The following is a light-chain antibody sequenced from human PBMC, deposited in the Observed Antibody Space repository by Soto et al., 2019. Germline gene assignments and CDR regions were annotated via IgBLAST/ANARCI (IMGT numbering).Light chain of an antibody. CDR3: HQPYNRPPVT. CDR1: QGIRTY. J-gene: IGKJ5*01. Sequence: IPLTQSPATLSASVGDRVTIPCRASQGIRTYLNWYQQKPGKAPKLLIYAASSLQSGVPSRFSGSGSGTDFTLTICSLQPEDFAIYYCHQPYNRPPVTFGQGTRLEI. V-gene: IGKV1-39*01. CDR2: AAS.